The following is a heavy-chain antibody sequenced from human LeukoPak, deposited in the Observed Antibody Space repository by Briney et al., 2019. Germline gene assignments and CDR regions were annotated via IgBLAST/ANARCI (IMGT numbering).Heavy chain of an antibody. V-gene: IGHV3-23*01. CDR3: ARCYTYGTTWFGGLDV. CDR2: SRGGGSDT. D-gene: IGHD3-10*01. J-gene: IGHJ6*02. CDR1: GFTFSSNT. Sequence: PGGSLRLSCAASGFTFSSNTMTWVRQVSGRGLEWVSSSRGGGSDTHYAGTVRGRFTISRDNSKNTLYLQMNSLRAEDTAVYYCARCYTYGTTWFGGLDVWGQGTTVTVSS.